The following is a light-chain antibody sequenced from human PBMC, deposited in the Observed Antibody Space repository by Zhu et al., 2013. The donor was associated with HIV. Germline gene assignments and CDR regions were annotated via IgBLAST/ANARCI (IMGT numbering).Light chain of an antibody. CDR2: AAS. Sequence: IQLTQSPSFLSASVGDRVTITCRASQGISSYLAWYQQKPGKAPKLLIYAASTLQSGVPSRFSGSGSGTEFTLTINSLQPEDFATYYCQQFNTYPFTFGPGTKVDI. J-gene: IGKJ3*01. CDR1: QGISSY. CDR3: QQFNTYPFT. V-gene: IGKV1-9*01.